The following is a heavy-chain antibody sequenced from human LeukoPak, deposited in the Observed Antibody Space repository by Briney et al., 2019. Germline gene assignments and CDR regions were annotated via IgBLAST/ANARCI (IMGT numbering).Heavy chain of an antibody. D-gene: IGHD6-13*01. CDR1: GGSISSYY. Sequence: SETLSLTCTVSGGSISSYYRSWIRQPAGKGLEWIGRIYTSGSTNYNPSLKSRVTMSVDTSKNQFSLKLSSVTAADTAVYYCARVGYSSSWYPDAFDIWGQGTMVTVSS. CDR3: ARVGYSSSWYPDAFDI. J-gene: IGHJ3*02. CDR2: IYTSGST. V-gene: IGHV4-4*07.